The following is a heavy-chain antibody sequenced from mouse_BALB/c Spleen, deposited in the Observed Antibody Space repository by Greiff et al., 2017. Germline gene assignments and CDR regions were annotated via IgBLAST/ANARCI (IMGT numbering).Heavy chain of an antibody. V-gene: IGHV5-12-2*01. CDR1: GFTFSSYT. D-gene: IGHD2-14*01. CDR2: ISNGGGST. Sequence: EVHLVESGGGLVQPGGSLKLSCAASGFTFSSYTMSWVRQTPEKRLEWVAYISNGGGSTYYPDTVKGRFTISRDNAKNTLYLQMSSLKSEDTAMYYCARSYRYDAMDYWGQGTSVTVSS. J-gene: IGHJ4*01. CDR3: ARSYRYDAMDY.